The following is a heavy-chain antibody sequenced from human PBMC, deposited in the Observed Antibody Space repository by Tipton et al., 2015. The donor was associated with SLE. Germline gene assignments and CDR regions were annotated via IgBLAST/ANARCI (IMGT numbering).Heavy chain of an antibody. D-gene: IGHD3-22*01. V-gene: IGHV3-74*01. CDR3: VREEGGRYYYDSSGYLDY. J-gene: IGHJ4*02. CDR1: GFTFSSYW. CDR2: INSDGSST. Sequence: SLRLSCAASGFTFSSYWMHWVRQAPGKGLVWVSRINSDGSSTSYADSVKGRFTISRDNAKNTLYLQMNSLRAEDTAVYYCVREEGGRYYYDSSGYLDYWGQGTLVTVSS.